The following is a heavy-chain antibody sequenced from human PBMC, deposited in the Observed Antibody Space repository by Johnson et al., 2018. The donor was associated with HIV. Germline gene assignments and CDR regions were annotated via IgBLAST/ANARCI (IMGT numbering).Heavy chain of an antibody. Sequence: QVLLVESGGGVVQPGRSLRLSCTASGFTFSNYAIHWVRQAPGKGLEWVTVISYDGSNKYYADSVKGRFTISRDNSKNRLYLQMNSLRAEDTAVYYCAKDVKEWSPAFDIWGQGTVVTVSS. D-gene: IGHD3-3*01. CDR2: ISYDGSNK. CDR1: GFTFSNYA. CDR3: AKDVKEWSPAFDI. V-gene: IGHV3-30*04. J-gene: IGHJ3*02.